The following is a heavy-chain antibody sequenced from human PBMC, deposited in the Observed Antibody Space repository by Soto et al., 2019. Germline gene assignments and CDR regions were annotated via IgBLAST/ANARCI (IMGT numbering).Heavy chain of an antibody. J-gene: IGHJ6*02. CDR3: ARDRIPTGMDV. V-gene: IGHV3-66*01. Sequence: EVQLVESGGGLVQPGGSLRLSCAASGFTVSSNYMSWVRQAPGKGLEWVSVIYSGGSIYYADSVKGRFTISRDNSKNTLYLQMNSRRAEDTAVYYCARDRIPTGMDVWGQGTTVTVSS. CDR2: IYSGGSI. CDR1: GFTVSSNY.